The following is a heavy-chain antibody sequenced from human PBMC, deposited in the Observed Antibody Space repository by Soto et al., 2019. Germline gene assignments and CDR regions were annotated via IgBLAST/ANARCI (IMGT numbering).Heavy chain of an antibody. V-gene: IGHV1-18*01. J-gene: IGHJ4*02. CDR2: ISAYNGNT. D-gene: IGHD3-10*01. Sequence: QVQLVQSGAEVKKPGASVKVSCKASGYTFTSYAISWVRQAPGQGLEWMGWISAYNGNTNYAQKLQGRVTMTPDQATATTYMELRSLSSEDTAVYYCARSGPPARYWGQGTLVTVSS. CDR1: GYTFTSYA. CDR3: ARSGPPARY.